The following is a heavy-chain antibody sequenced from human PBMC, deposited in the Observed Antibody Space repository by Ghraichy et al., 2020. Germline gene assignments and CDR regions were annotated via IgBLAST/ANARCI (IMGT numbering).Heavy chain of an antibody. CDR3: ARVGGRPYGDFSSNWYFDL. CDR2: TWYDGRGE. D-gene: IGHD4-17*01. J-gene: IGHJ2*01. CDR1: GFDFSSYA. Sequence: GGSLRLSCAASGFDFSSYAMHWVRQAPGKGLEWVAVTWYDGRGEYYADSVKGRFTISRDNSRNTLCLQMNILRAEDTAVYYCARVGGRPYGDFSSNWYFDLWGRGTLVTVSS. V-gene: IGHV3-33*01.